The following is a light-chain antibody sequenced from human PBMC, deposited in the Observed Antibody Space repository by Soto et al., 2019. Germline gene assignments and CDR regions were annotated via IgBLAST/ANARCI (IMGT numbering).Light chain of an antibody. CDR2: GAS. Sequence: EIVLTQSPGTLSLSPGERATLSCRASQSFSSSYLVWYQQKPGQAPRVLMHGASSRATGIPDRFSGSGSGTDFSLTISRLEPEDFAVYYCQQYVRTPYTFGQGTKLEIK. CDR1: QSFSSSY. J-gene: IGKJ2*01. V-gene: IGKV3-20*01. CDR3: QQYVRTPYT.